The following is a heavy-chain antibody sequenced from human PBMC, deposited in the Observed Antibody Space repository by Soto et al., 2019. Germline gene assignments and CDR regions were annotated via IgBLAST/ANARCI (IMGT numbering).Heavy chain of an antibody. CDR2: ISYDGSNK. J-gene: IGHJ5*02. CDR3: ARASSASGVLIFDP. V-gene: IGHV3-30-3*01. D-gene: IGHD3-3*01. CDR1: GFTFSSYA. Sequence: GGSLRLSCAASGFTFSSYAMHWVRQAPGKGLEWVAVISYDGSNKYYADSVKGRFTISRDNSKNTLYLQMNSLRAEDTAVYYCARASSASGVLIFDPWGQGTLVTVSS.